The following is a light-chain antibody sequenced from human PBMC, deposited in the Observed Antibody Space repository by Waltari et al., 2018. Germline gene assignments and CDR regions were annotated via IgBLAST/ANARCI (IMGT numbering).Light chain of an antibody. J-gene: IGKJ2*01. Sequence: DIQMTQSPSFVSASVGDRVTITWRASQGISSRLAWYQQKPGKAPKLLIYTASTLQSGVPSRFSGSGSGTEFTLIITTLQPEDFATYFCLQAYSFPRTFGQGTKLEIK. CDR3: LQAYSFPRT. CDR1: QGISSR. CDR2: TAS. V-gene: IGKV1-12*01.